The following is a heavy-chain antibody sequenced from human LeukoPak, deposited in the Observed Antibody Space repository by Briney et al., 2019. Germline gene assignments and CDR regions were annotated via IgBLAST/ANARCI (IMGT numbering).Heavy chain of an antibody. V-gene: IGHV1-46*01. Sequence: GASVKASCKASGYTFTSYYMHWVRQAPGQGLEWMGIINPSGGSTNYAEKFQGRVTMTSDMSTSTVYMELSSLRSEDTAVYYCARGSSSLPGVYWGQGTLVTVSS. D-gene: IGHD6-13*01. CDR2: INPSGGST. CDR3: ARGSSSLPGVY. CDR1: GYTFTSYY. J-gene: IGHJ4*02.